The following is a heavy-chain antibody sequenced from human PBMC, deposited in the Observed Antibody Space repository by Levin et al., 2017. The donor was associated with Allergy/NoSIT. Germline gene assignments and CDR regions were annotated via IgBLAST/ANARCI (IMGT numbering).Heavy chain of an antibody. CDR2: IWRDGSNK. CDR3: AASYYDILTGYGWFDP. J-gene: IGHJ5*02. V-gene: IGHV3-30*02. Sequence: RSGGSLRLSCAASGFTFNTYGMHWVRQAPGKGLEWVAFIWRDGSNKNYADSVKGRFTISRDNSKNTLYLQMNSLRAEDTAVYSCAASYYDILTGYGWFDPWGQGTLVTVSS. D-gene: IGHD3-9*01. CDR1: GFTFNTYG.